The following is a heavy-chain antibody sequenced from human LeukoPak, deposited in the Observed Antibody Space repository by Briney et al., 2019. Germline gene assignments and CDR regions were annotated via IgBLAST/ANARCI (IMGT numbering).Heavy chain of an antibody. V-gene: IGHV3-48*04. J-gene: IGHJ5*02. Sequence: GGSLRLSCAASGFTFSSYSMNWVRQAPGKGLEWISYITSGSSTIYYADSVKARFTISRDNAKKSLFLQMNNLRAEDTAVYYCARDSSGRGIDPWGQGTLVTVSS. CDR3: ARDSSGRGIDP. CDR1: GFTFSSYS. CDR2: ITSGSSTI. D-gene: IGHD6-19*01.